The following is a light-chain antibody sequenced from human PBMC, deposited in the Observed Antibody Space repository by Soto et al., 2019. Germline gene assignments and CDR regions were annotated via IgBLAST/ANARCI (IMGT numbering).Light chain of an antibody. CDR2: DVT. V-gene: IGLV2-11*01. CDR3: CSYAGSYSYV. CDR1: SSDVDYYNY. Sequence: QSVLAQPASVSGSPGQSITISCTGTSSDVDYYNYVSWYQQHPGKAPKLMIYDVTKRPSGVPDRFSGSSSGNTASLTISGLQAEDEADYFCCSYAGSYSYVFGTGTKVTVL. J-gene: IGLJ1*01.